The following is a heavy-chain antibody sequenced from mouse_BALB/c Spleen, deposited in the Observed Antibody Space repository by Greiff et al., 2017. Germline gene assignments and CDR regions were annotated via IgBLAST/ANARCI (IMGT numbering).Heavy chain of an antibody. CDR2: IRNKANGYTT. CDR3: ARDMGDYDQAY. CDR1: GFTFTDYY. J-gene: IGHJ3*01. D-gene: IGHD2-4*01. V-gene: IGHV7-3*02. Sequence: EVKLVESGGGLVQPGGSLRLSCATSGFTFTDYYMSWVRQPPGKALEWLGFIRNKANGYTTEYSASVKGRFTISRDNSQSILYLQMNTLRAEDSATYYCARDMGDYDQAYWGQGTLVTVSA.